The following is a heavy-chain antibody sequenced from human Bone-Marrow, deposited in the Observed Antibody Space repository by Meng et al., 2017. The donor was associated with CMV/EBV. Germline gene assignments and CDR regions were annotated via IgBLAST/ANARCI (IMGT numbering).Heavy chain of an antibody. CDR2: IYYSGST. J-gene: IGHJ4*02. V-gene: IGHV4-39*07. CDR1: GGSISSGDYY. Sequence: SETLSLTCTVSGGSISSGDYYWSWIRQPPGKGLEWIGSIYYSGSTYYNPSLKSRVTISVDTSKNQFSLKLSSVTAADTAVYYCASWGYWYYYDSSGYYYDYWGQGTLVTVSS. D-gene: IGHD3-22*01. CDR3: ASWGYWYYYDSSGYYYDY.